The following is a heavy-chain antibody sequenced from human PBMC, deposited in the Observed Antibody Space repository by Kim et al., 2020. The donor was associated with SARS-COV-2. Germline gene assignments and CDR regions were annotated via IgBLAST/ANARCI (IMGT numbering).Heavy chain of an antibody. V-gene: IGHV1-3*01. CDR3: ARDGSYRGVWYYYYYGMDV. CDR2: INAGNGNT. CDR1: GYTFTSYA. Sequence: ASVKVSCKASGYTFTSYAMHWVRQAPGQRLEWMGWINAGNGNTKYSQKFQGRVTITRDTSASTAYMELSSLRSEDTAVYYCARDGSYRGVWYYYYYGMDVWGQGTTVTVSS. J-gene: IGHJ6*02. D-gene: IGHD1-26*01.